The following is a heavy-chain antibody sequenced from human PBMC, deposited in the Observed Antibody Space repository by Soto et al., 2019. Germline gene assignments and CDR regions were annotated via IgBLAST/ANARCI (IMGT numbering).Heavy chain of an antibody. J-gene: IGHJ4*02. CDR3: ARGRVNYDILTGYSTYYFDY. D-gene: IGHD3-9*01. CDR1: GGSISSGGYS. Sequence: SETLSLTCAVSGGSISSGGYSWSWIRQPPGKGLEWIGYIYHSGSTYYNPSLKSRVTISVDRSKNQFSLKLSSVTAADTAVYYCARGRVNYDILTGYSTYYFDYWGQGTLVTV. CDR2: IYHSGST. V-gene: IGHV4-30-2*01.